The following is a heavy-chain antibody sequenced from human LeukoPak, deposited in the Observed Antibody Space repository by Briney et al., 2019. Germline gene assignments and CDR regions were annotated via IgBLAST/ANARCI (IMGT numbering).Heavy chain of an antibody. CDR1: GFTFSSYA. D-gene: IGHD3-3*01. J-gene: IGHJ6*02. CDR3: ARDRTAYYDFWSGYYYYYGMDV. Sequence: GGSLRLSCAASGFTFSSYAMHWVRQAPGKGLEYVSAISSNGGSTYYANSVKGRFTISRDNSKNTLYLQMGSLRAEDMAVYYCARDRTAYYDFWSGYYYYYGMDVWGQGTTVTVSS. CDR2: ISSNGGST. V-gene: IGHV3-64*01.